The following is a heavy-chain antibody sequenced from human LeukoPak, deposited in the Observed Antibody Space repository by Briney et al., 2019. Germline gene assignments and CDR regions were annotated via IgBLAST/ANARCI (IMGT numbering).Heavy chain of an antibody. V-gene: IGHV3-48*01. CDR1: GFTLSTDS. J-gene: IGHJ4*02. Sequence: GGYLRLSCAASGFTLSTDSMNWVRQAPGKGLEWISYISYDSAIKYYADSVRGRFTISRDNSKNTLYLQMNSLRAEDTAVYYCARDLPLDYWGQGTLVTVSS. CDR3: ARDLPLDY. CDR2: ISYDSAIK.